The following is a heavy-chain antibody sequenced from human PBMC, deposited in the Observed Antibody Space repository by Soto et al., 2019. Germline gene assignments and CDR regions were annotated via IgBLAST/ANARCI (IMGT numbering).Heavy chain of an antibody. Sequence: GGSLRLSCAASGFTVNSHYMSWVRQRPGKGLECVSVLYSAGSTYYADSVKGRFTISRDISKTALYLQMNSLRAEDTAVYYCAGYFGSGVDYYYFDVWGKGATVTVSS. CDR2: LYSAGST. J-gene: IGHJ6*03. CDR1: GFTVNSHY. D-gene: IGHD3-10*01. V-gene: IGHV3-66*01. CDR3: AGYFGSGVDYYYFDV.